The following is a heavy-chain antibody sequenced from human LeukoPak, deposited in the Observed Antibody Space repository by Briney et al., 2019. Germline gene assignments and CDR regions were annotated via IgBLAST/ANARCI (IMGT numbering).Heavy chain of an antibody. D-gene: IGHD6-25*01. J-gene: IGHJ6*02. CDR1: GLSFRGYW. CDR3: AKNIAAPGRVDYQYYAMDE. Sequence: PGGSLRLSCAASGLSFRGYWMTWVRQAPGKGLQWVASIKQDGSDSYHVDSVKGRFTISRDNAKNSLFLQMSNLRADDTAVYYCAKNIAAPGRVDYQYYAMDEWGRGTTVTVSS. V-gene: IGHV3-7*01. CDR2: IKQDGSDS.